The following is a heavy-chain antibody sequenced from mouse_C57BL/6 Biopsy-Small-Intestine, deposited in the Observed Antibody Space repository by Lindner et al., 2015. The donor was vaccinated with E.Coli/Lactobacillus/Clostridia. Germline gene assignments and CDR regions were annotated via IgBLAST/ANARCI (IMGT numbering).Heavy chain of an antibody. CDR3: ARDPFDFVVVPAAFYFDY. V-gene: IGHV1-72*04. J-gene: IGHJ4*01. CDR1: GYTFTGYY. CDR2: INPNSGGT. D-gene: IGHD1-1*01. Sequence: SVKVSCKASGYTFTGYYMHWVRQAPGQGLEWMGWINPNSGGTKYAQKFQGRVTMTWDTSISTAYMELSRLRSDDTAFYYCARDPFDFVVVPAAFYFDYWGQGTLVTVSS.